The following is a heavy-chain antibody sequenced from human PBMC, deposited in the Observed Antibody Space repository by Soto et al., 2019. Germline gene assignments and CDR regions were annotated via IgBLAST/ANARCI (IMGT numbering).Heavy chain of an antibody. CDR1: GFTFSSYA. V-gene: IGHV3-30-3*01. Sequence: QVQLVESGGGVVQPGRSLRLSCAASGFTFSSYAMHWVRQAPGKGLEWVAVISYDGSNKYYADSVKGRFTISRDNSKNTLYLQMNSLRAEDTAVYYCAGGQGYDTSDYWGQGTLVTVSS. CDR2: ISYDGSNK. J-gene: IGHJ4*02. CDR3: AGGQGYDTSDY. D-gene: IGHD3-22*01.